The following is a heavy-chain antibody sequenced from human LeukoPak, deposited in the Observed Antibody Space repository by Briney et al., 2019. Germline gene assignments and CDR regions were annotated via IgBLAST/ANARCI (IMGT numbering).Heavy chain of an antibody. D-gene: IGHD4-17*01. CDR1: GFTFTNYA. CDR3: AKRTSVTSIDY. Sequence: GGSLRLSCAASGFTFTNYAMSWVRQAPGKGLEWVSAISDSGGSTYYADSVKGRFTISTDNSKNTLYLQMDSLRAEDTAVYYCAKRTSVTSIDYWGQGTLVTVSS. CDR2: ISDSGGST. J-gene: IGHJ4*02. V-gene: IGHV3-23*01.